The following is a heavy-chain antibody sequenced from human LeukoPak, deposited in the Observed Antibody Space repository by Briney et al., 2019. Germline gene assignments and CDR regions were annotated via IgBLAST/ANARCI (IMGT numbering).Heavy chain of an antibody. CDR1: SGSINSYY. CDR2: IYSSGST. V-gene: IGHV4-59*01. Sequence: NPSETLSLTCTVSSGSINSYYWNWIRQPPGKGLEWIGRIYSSGSTNYNPSLKSRVTISVDTSKNQFSLKLSSVTAADTAVYYCAREGAVGVITLDDAFDIWGQGTMVTVSS. J-gene: IGHJ3*02. D-gene: IGHD3-16*02. CDR3: AREGAVGVITLDDAFDI.